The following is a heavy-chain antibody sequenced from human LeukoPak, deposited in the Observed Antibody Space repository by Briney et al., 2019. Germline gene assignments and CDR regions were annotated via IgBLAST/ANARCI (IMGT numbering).Heavy chain of an antibody. Sequence: GGSLRLSCAASGFTFSSYWMSWVRQAPGKGLEWVANIKQDGSEKYYVDSVKGRFTISRDNSKNTLYLQMNSLRAEDTAVYYCANDYYDSSGYYFHGIDPWGQGTLVTVSS. D-gene: IGHD3-22*01. V-gene: IGHV3-7*01. J-gene: IGHJ5*02. CDR1: GFTFSSYW. CDR2: IKQDGSEK. CDR3: ANDYYDSSGYYFHGIDP.